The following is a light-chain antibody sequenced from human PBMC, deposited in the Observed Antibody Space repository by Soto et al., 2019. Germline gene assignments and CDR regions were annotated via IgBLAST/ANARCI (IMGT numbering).Light chain of an antibody. J-gene: IGKJ1*01. CDR3: LQYSTYSQT. V-gene: IGKV1-5*01. CDR2: DAS. CDR1: QSINSW. Sequence: GDRVPITCRASQSINSWLAWYQQKTGRAPKLLIFDASSLESGAPSRFRGGGSGTEFTLTISSLQPDDFATYYCLQYSTYSQTFGQGTKVEIK.